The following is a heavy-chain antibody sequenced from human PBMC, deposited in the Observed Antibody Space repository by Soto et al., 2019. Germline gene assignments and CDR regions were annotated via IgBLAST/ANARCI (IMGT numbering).Heavy chain of an antibody. J-gene: IGHJ4*02. Sequence: SETLSLTCAVSGYSSSSGYYWGWIRQPPGKGLEWIGSIYRSGSTYYNPSLASRVTISVDTSKNQFSLKLSSVTAADTAVYYCARVSGDYGDYHHFDYWGQGTLVTVSS. CDR3: ARVSGDYGDYHHFDY. CDR2: IYRSGST. V-gene: IGHV4-38-2*01. D-gene: IGHD4-17*01. CDR1: GYSSSSGYY.